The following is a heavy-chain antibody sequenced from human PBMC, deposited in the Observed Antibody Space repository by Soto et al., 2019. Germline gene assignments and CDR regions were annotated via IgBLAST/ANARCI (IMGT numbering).Heavy chain of an antibody. Sequence: QVQLVESGGGVVQPGRSLRLSCATSGFTFSSHGMHWVRQAPGKGLEWVALISSTGSSEYYADSVKGRFTISRDNSKNTLYLQMNSLRPEDTAVYYCANPSSGWYHFDYWGQGTLVTVSS. V-gene: IGHV3-30*18. CDR1: GFTFSSHG. CDR2: ISSTGSSE. J-gene: IGHJ4*02. D-gene: IGHD6-19*01. CDR3: ANPSSGWYHFDY.